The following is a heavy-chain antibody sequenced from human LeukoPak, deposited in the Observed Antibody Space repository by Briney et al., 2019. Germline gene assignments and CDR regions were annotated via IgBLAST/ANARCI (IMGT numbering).Heavy chain of an antibody. Sequence: SETLSLTCTVSCGSSSNISYYWGWIRKQPGEGLEWIGSIYYSGSTYYNPSLKSRVTISVDTSKNQFSLKLSSVTAADTAVYYCARDGSPGHWDTAMVIGGYYFDYWGQGTLVTVSS. V-gene: IGHV4-39*07. CDR2: IYYSGST. J-gene: IGHJ4*02. CDR3: ARDGSPGHWDTAMVIGGYYFDY. CDR1: CGSSSNISYY. D-gene: IGHD5-18*01.